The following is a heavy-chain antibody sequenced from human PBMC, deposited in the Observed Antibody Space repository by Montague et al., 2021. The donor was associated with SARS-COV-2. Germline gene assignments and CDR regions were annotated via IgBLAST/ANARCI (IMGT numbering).Heavy chain of an antibody. J-gene: IGHJ4*02. CDR2: IDHGGNT. CDR3: SRGTRVVGITPGFRY. D-gene: IGHD3-22*01. Sequence: SETLSLTCAVYRGSFHIFSWGWIRQSPGKGLEWIGEIDHGGNTKYNPSLERRVTISVDTSKNQFSLNLTSVTAADTAMYYCSRGTRVVGITPGFRYWGQGTQVAVSS. CDR1: RGSFHIFS. V-gene: IGHV4-34*01.